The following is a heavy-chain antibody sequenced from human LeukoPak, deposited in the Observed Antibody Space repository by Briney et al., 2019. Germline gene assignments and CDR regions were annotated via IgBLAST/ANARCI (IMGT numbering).Heavy chain of an antibody. CDR2: INPNSGGT. CDR3: ARVPSPSYDSSGYLDY. Sequence: ASVKVSCKASGYTFTGYYMHWVRQAPGQGLEWMGWINPNSGGTNYAQKFQGRVTMTRDTSISTAYMELSRLRSDDTAVYYCARVPSPSYDSSGYLDYWGQGTLVTVSS. J-gene: IGHJ4*02. V-gene: IGHV1-2*02. D-gene: IGHD3-22*01. CDR1: GYTFTGYY.